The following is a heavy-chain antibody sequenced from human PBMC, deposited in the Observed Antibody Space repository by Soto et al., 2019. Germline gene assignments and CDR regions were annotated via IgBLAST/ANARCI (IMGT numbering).Heavy chain of an antibody. CDR2: INAGNSHT. CDR3: ARDPRMNYDILTGYYIPLDY. V-gene: IGHV1-3*01. D-gene: IGHD3-9*01. CDR1: RYTFTSYA. Sequence: ASVKVSCKASRYTFTSYAMHWVRQDPGQRLDRMGWINAGNSHTTYSQKFQGRLTMTTDTSTNTVYMELRSLRSDDTAVYYCARDPRMNYDILTGYYIPLDYWGQGTLVTVSS. J-gene: IGHJ4*02.